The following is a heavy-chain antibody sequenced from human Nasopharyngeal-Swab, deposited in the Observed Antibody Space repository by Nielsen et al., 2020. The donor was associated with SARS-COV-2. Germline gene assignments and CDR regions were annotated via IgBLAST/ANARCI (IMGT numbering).Heavy chain of an antibody. CDR3: RGITGTPGAFDI. V-gene: IGHV4-59*01. D-gene: IGHD1-20*01. J-gene: IGHJ3*02. CDR1: GGSISSYY. Sequence: SETLSLTCTVSGGSISSYYWSWIRQPPGKGLGWIGYIYYSGSTNCNPSLKSRVTISVDTSKNQFSLKLSSVTAADTAVYYCRGITGTPGAFDIWGQGTMVTVSS. CDR2: IYYSGST.